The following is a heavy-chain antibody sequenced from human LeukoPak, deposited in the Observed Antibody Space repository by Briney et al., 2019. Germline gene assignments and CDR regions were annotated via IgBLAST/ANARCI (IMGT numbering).Heavy chain of an antibody. J-gene: IGHJ5*02. CDR2: ISSSSSYI. D-gene: IGHD3-22*01. CDR1: GFTFSCYS. Sequence: NPGGSLRLSCAASGFTFSCYSMNWVRQAPGKGLEWVSSISSSSSYIYYADSVKGRFTISRDNAKNSLYLQMNSLRAEDTAVYYCARVDVQYYNDSSGYQFDPWGQGTLVTVSS. V-gene: IGHV3-21*01. CDR3: ARVDVQYYNDSSGYQFDP.